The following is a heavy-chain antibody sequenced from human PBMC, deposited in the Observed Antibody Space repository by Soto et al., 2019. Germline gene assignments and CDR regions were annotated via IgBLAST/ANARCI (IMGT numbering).Heavy chain of an antibody. CDR1: GGSISSGDYY. Sequence: PSETMSLTCTVSGGSISSGDYYWSWIRQPPGKGLEWIGYIYYSGSTYYNPSLKSRVTISVDTSKNQFSLKLSSVTAADTAVYYCARARGARYFDYWGQGTLVTVS. CDR2: IYYSGST. J-gene: IGHJ4*02. V-gene: IGHV4-30-4*01. CDR3: ARARGARYFDY. D-gene: IGHD2-15*01.